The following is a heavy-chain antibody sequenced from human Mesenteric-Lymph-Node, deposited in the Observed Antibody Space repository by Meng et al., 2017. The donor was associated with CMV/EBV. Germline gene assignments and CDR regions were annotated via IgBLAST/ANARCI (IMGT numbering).Heavy chain of an antibody. CDR3: AKVVYAIVDYYYYGMDV. CDR1: GFTFSSYA. CDR2: ISGSGGNT. V-gene: IGHV3-23*01. J-gene: IGHJ6*02. Sequence: GGSLRLSCAASGFTFSSYAMSWVRQAPGKGLEWVSAISGSGGNTYYADSVKGRFTISRDNSENTLYLQVNSLRAEDTAVYYCAKVVYAIVDYYYYGMDVWGQGTTVTVSS. D-gene: IGHD2-8*01.